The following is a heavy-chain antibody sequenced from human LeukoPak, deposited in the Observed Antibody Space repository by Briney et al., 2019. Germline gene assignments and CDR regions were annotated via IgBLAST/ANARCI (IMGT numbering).Heavy chain of an antibody. D-gene: IGHD6-19*01. J-gene: IGHJ4*02. CDR1: EFSLSTSGEG. Sequence: KESGPTLVKPTQTLTLTCTFSEFSLSTSGEGVGWIRQPPGKALEWLALIYWDDEKHYSPSLKSRLTITKDTSKNQVVHTMTNMDPVDTATYYCAHSRYSSGWLPFDYWGQGTLVTVSS. V-gene: IGHV2-5*02. CDR3: AHSRYSSGWLPFDY. CDR2: IYWDDEK.